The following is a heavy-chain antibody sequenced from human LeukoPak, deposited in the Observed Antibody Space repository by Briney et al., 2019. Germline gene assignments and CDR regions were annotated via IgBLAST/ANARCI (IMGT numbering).Heavy chain of an antibody. CDR1: GGSISSFS. V-gene: IGHV4-59*01. CDR3: ARYMRDSGTYDFDY. Sequence: PSETLSLTCTVSGGSISSFSWTWIRQPPGKGLEWIGYIYYSGSINYNPSLQSRVTITVDTSNNQFSLNLRFVTAADTAVYYCARYMRDSGTYDFDYWGQGTLVTVSS. D-gene: IGHD3-3*01. CDR2: IYYSGSI. J-gene: IGHJ4*02.